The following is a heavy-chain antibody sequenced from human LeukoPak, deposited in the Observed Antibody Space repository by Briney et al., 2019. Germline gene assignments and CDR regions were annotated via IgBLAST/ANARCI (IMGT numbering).Heavy chain of an antibody. D-gene: IGHD7-27*01. CDR2: TSGSDGST. CDR3: AKGRANWGSAEGGGYFDY. Sequence: PGGSRRLSCAASGLTFINYAMSWVRHVQGKWLEWDSATSGSDGSTYYADSVKGRFTISRDNSKNTLSLQMNNLRVEDTALYYCAKGRANWGSAEGGGYFDYWGQGTLVTVSS. V-gene: IGHV3-23*01. CDR1: GLTFINYA. J-gene: IGHJ4*02.